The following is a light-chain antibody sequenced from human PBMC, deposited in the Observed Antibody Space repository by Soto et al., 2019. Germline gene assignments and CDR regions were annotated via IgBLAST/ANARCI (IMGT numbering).Light chain of an antibody. CDR1: SSDVGGYNY. V-gene: IGLV2-14*03. J-gene: IGLJ1*01. CDR2: DVS. CDR3: SSYTTSNTRQIV. Sequence: QSVLTQPASVSGSPGQSITISCTGTSSDVGGYNYVSWCQHHPGKAPKLMIYDVSNRPSGVSNRFSGSKSGNTASLTISGLQSEDEADYYCSSYTTSNTRQIVFGTGTKVTVL.